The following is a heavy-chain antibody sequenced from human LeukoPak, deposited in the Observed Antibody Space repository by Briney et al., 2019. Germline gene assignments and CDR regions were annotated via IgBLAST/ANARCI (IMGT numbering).Heavy chain of an antibody. CDR1: GFSFSSYS. J-gene: IGHJ3*02. D-gene: IGHD4-11*01. V-gene: IGHV3-48*04. Sequence: GGSLRLSCAASGFSFSSYSMNWVRQAPGKGLEYVSYISSGSGTIYYADSVQGRFTISRDNAKNSLYLQMNSLSAEDTAVYYCARAQKYSHDAFDIWGQGTMVTVSS. CDR2: ISSGSGTI. CDR3: ARAQKYSHDAFDI.